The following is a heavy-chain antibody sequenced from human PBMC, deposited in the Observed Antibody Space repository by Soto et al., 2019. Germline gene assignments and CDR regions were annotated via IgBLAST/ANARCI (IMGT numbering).Heavy chain of an antibody. CDR3: ARQITYDILTGYSDAFDI. Sequence: SDTLSLTCTVSGGSVSGGSISSYYWSWIRQSPERGLEWIGYVYYSGNTDYNPSLKSRVTISVDTSKNQFSLNLSSVTAADTAVYYCARQITYDILTGYSDAFDIWGQGTMVTVSS. J-gene: IGHJ3*02. CDR2: VYYSGNT. V-gene: IGHV4-59*08. CDR1: GGSVSGGSISSYY. D-gene: IGHD3-9*01.